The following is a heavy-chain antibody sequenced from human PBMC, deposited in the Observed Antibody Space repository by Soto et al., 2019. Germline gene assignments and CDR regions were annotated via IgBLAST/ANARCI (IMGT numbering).Heavy chain of an antibody. CDR3: ARGVLAYGGGDCYPYFDY. D-gene: IGHD2-21*02. CDR1: GGSISSYY. CDR2: IYYSGST. J-gene: IGHJ4*02. V-gene: IGHV4-59*01. Sequence: SETLSLTCTVSGGSISSYYWSWIRQPPGKGLEWIGYIYYSGSTNYNPSLKSRVTISVDTSKNQFSLKLSSVTAADTAVYYCARGVLAYGGGDCYPYFDYWGQGTLVTVSS.